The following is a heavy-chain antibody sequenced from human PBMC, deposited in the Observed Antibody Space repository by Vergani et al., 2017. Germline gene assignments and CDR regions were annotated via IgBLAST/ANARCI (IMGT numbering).Heavy chain of an antibody. D-gene: IGHD3-9*01. Sequence: QLQLQESGPGLLKPSETLSLTCAVYGGSFSGYYWSWIRQPPGKGLEWIGEINHSGSTNYNPSLKSRVTISVDTSKNQFSLKLSSVTAADTAVYYCARTLRYFDPGRIDYWGQGTLVTVSS. CDR2: INHSGST. CDR1: GGSFSGYY. J-gene: IGHJ4*02. V-gene: IGHV4-34*01. CDR3: ARTLRYFDPGRIDY.